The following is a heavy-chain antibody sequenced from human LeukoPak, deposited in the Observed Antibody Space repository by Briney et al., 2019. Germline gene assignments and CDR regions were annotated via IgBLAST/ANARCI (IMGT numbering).Heavy chain of an antibody. J-gene: IGHJ4*02. CDR3: ATELGGYSYGLPVDY. V-gene: IGHV1-24*01. CDR1: RYTLTELF. D-gene: IGHD5-18*01. Sequence: ASVKVSCKLSRYTLTELFMHCVRQAPGKGREWMGGFDPEEGETIYAQKLQGRVTMTEDTSTDTAYMEMSSLRSEDTAVYYCATELGGYSYGLPVDYWGQGTLVTVPS. CDR2: FDPEEGET.